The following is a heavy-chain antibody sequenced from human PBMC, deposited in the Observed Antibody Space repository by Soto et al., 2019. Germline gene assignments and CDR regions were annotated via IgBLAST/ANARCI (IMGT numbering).Heavy chain of an antibody. V-gene: IGHV1-18*01. CDR1: GYTFTRYG. J-gene: IGHJ5*02. CDR3: ASAPRSSWSAP. CDR2: VSAYNGNT. Sequence: QVQLVQSGAEVKKPGASVKVSCKASGYTFTRYGISWVLQAPGQGLEWMGWVSAYNGNTNYAHNLQATVTITTDTSTGTAYMQLSRLRSDDTAVYYCASAPRSSWSAPWGQGTLVTVSS. D-gene: IGHD6-13*01.